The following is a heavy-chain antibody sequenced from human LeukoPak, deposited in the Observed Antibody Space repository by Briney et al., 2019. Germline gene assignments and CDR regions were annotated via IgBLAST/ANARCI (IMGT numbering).Heavy chain of an antibody. CDR2: IYTSGST. D-gene: IGHD3-16*02. CDR1: GGSISSYY. J-gene: IGHJ4*02. CDR3: ASSPRLEYYDYVWGSYRHNAFFDY. Sequence: SETLSLTCTVSGGSISSYYWSWIRQPAGKGLEWIGRIYTSGSTNYNPSLKSRVTMSVDTSKNQFSLKLSSVTAADTAVYYCASSPRLEYYDYVWGSYRHNAFFDYWGQGTLVTVSS. V-gene: IGHV4-4*07.